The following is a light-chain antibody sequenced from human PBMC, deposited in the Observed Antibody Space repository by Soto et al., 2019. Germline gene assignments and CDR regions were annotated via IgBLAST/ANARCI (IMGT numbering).Light chain of an antibody. CDR2: EVT. V-gene: IGLV2-23*02. CDR3: CSYAGSGTFYV. Sequence: QSALTQPASVSGSPGHSIAISCTGTSSDVGRNNHVSWYQQHPGKAPKLMIYEVTQRPSGVSDRFSGSKSGNTASLTISGLQAEDEADYYCCSYAGSGTFYVFGTGTKVTVL. CDR1: SSDVGRNNH. J-gene: IGLJ1*01.